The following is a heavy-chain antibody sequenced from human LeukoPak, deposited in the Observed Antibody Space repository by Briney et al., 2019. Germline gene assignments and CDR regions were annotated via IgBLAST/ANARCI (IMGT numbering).Heavy chain of an antibody. CDR1: GFTFNKYA. CDR3: ARGYYYDSSGYLFDY. J-gene: IGHJ4*02. CDR2: INHSGST. V-gene: IGHV4-34*01. D-gene: IGHD3-22*01. Sequence: NPGGTLRLSCAASGFTFNKYAMSWVRQSPGKGLEWIGEINHSGSTNYNPSLKSRVTISVDTSKNQFSLKLSSVTAADTAVYYCARGYYYDSSGYLFDYWGQGTLVTVSS.